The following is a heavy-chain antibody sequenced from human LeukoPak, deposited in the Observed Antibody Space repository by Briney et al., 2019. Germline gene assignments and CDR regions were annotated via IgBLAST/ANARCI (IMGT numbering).Heavy chain of an antibody. CDR3: ARDVTYYYDSSGYGY. Sequence: PGGSLRLSCAASGFTFSDYYMSWIRQAPGKGLEWVSYISSSGSTIYYADSVKGRFTISRDNAKNSLYLQMNSLRAEDTAVYYCARDVTYYYDSSGYGYWGQGTLVTVSS. D-gene: IGHD3-22*01. V-gene: IGHV3-11*04. CDR2: ISSSGSTI. CDR1: GFTFSDYY. J-gene: IGHJ4*02.